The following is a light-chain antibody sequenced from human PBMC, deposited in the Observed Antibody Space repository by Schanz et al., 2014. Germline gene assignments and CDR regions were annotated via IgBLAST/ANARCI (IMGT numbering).Light chain of an antibody. CDR3: SSYTTSSTVV. V-gene: IGLV2-14*01. CDR1: SSDVGCYNY. CDR2: DVT. J-gene: IGLJ2*01. Sequence: QSALTQPASASGSPGQSVTFSCTGTSSDVGCYNYVSWYQQHPGKAPKLMIYDVTNRPSGVSNRFSGSKSGNTASLTISGLQAEDEADYFCSSYTTSSTVVFGGGTKLTVL.